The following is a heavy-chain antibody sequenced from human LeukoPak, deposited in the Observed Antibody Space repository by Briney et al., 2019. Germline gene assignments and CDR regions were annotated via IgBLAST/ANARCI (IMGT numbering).Heavy chain of an antibody. D-gene: IGHD6-19*01. Sequence: PGGSLRLSCAASGFTFTDYYMNWIRQAPGKGLEWVSYISSSGGTIYYADSVKGRFTISRDNAKNSLYLQMNSLRAEDTAVYYCARSVSGRLLYYFDYWGQGTLVTVSS. CDR2: ISSSGGTI. CDR1: GFTFTDYY. V-gene: IGHV3-11*04. CDR3: ARSVSGRLLYYFDY. J-gene: IGHJ4*02.